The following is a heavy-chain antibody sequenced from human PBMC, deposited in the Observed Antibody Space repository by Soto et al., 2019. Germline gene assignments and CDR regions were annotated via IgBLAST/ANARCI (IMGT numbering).Heavy chain of an antibody. J-gene: IGHJ4*02. CDR3: ARDSIYNSYGTYFDY. Sequence: ASVKVSCKASGYTFTAYYMHWVRQAPGQGLEWMGWINPNSGGTNYAQKFQGWVTMTRDTSISTAYMELSRLTSDDTAVYYCARDSIYNSYGTYFDYWGQGALVTVLL. D-gene: IGHD5-18*01. V-gene: IGHV1-2*04. CDR2: INPNSGGT. CDR1: GYTFTAYY.